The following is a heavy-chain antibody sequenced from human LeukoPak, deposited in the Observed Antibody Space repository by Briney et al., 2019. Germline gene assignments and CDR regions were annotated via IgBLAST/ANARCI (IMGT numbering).Heavy chain of an antibody. V-gene: IGHV3-7*01. D-gene: IGHD6-13*01. J-gene: IGHJ3*02. CDR3: ARGVYAFDI. CDR1: GFTFSNYW. Sequence: GGSLRLSCAASGFTFSNYWMSWVRQAPGKGLEWVANIKEDGIEKYYVDSVKGRFTISRDNAKNSLYLQMNSLRAEDTAVYYCARGVYAFDIXGQGTMVTVSS. CDR2: IKEDGIEK.